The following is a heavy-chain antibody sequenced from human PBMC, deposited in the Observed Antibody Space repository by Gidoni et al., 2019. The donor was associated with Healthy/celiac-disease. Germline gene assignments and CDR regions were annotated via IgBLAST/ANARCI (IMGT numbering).Heavy chain of an antibody. J-gene: IGHJ6*04. D-gene: IGHD3-3*01. V-gene: IGHV3-7*03. CDR2: INQDGSEK. CDR3: ARDRMGMTIFGVVTPLDV. Sequence: EVQLVESGGGLVQPGGSLRLSCAASGFTFSSYWMSWVRQAPGKGLEWLANINQDGSEKYYVDSVKGRFTISRDNAKNSLYLQMNSLRAEDTAVYYCARDRMGMTIFGVVTPLDVWGKGTTVTVSS. CDR1: GFTFSSYW.